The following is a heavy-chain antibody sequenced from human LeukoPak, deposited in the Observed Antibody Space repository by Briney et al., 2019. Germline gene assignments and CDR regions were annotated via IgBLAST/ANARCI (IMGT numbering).Heavy chain of an antibody. CDR3: AREWDYGDAFDY. Sequence: GGSLRLSCAASGFTFSSYWMHWVRQAPGKGLVWVSRINTDGSSTSYADSVKGRFTISRDNAKNTLFLQMNSLRAEDTAVYYCAREWDYGDAFDYWGQGTLVTVSS. V-gene: IGHV3-74*01. J-gene: IGHJ4*02. CDR1: GFTFSSYW. D-gene: IGHD4-17*01. CDR2: INTDGSST.